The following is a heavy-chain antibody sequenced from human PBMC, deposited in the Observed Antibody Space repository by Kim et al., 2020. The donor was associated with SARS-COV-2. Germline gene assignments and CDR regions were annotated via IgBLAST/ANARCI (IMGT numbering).Heavy chain of an antibody. V-gene: IGHV3-43*02. J-gene: IGHJ4*02. CDR1: GFSFDAYA. CDR3: GRVRGPGSFLTDY. Sequence: GGSLRLSCAASGFSFDAYAMHWVRQAPGKGLEWVSIISGDGDTTHYAPTVKGRFTISRDNSKNSLYLQMNSLRPEDTAFFYCGRVRGPGSFLTDYWGQGALVTVSA. D-gene: IGHD3-10*01. CDR2: ISGDGDTT.